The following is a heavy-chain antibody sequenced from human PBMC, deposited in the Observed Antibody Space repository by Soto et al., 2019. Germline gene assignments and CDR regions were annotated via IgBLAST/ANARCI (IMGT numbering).Heavy chain of an antibody. CDR2: ISAFNGQT. Sequence: ASVKVSCKASGYTFTSYGVSWVRQAPGQGLEWMGWISAFNGQTNYIQKVQGRVNLTTEASTSTAYMELRSLRSDDTAVYYCASGGDYYYGPAVWGQATTATVS. D-gene: IGHD1-26*01. CDR3: ASGGDYYYGPAV. J-gene: IGHJ6*02. V-gene: IGHV1-18*01. CDR1: GYTFTSYG.